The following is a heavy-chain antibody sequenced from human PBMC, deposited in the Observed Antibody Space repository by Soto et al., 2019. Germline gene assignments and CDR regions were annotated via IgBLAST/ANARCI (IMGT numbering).Heavy chain of an antibody. J-gene: IGHJ4*02. CDR1: GFTFSSYA. CDR3: AKSPLPIAVAGIDY. V-gene: IGHV3-23*01. CDR2: ISGSGGST. Sequence: QPGGSLRLSCAASGFTFSSYAMSWVRQAPGKGLEWVSAISGSGGSTYYADSVEGRFTISRDNSKNTLYLQMNSLRAEDTAVYYCAKSPLPIAVAGIDYWGQGTLVTVSS. D-gene: IGHD6-19*01.